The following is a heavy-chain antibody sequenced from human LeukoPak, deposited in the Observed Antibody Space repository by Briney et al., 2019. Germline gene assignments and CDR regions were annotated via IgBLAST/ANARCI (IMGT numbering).Heavy chain of an antibody. J-gene: IGHJ5*02. CDR1: GGSISSYY. CDR3: ARSQAAAGSATPFDP. V-gene: IGHV4-59*01. CDR2: IYYSGST. Sequence: SETLSLTCTVSGGSISSYYWSWVRQPPGKGLEWIGCIYYSGSTNYNPSLNSRVTISVDTSKNQFSLKLSSVTAADTAVYYCARSQAAAGSATPFDPWGQGTLVTVSS. D-gene: IGHD6-13*01.